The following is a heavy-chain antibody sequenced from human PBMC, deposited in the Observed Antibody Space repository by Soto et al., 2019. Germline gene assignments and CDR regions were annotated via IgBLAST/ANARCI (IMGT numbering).Heavy chain of an antibody. Sequence: EVQLVESGGGLVKPGGSLRLSCAASGFTFSSYSMNWVRQAPGKGLEWVSSISSSSSYIYYADSVKGRFTISRDNAKNSLYLQMNSLRAEDTAVYYCARDGGRRGGGYFDLWGRDTLVTVSS. V-gene: IGHV3-21*01. D-gene: IGHD3-16*01. CDR1: GFTFSSYS. CDR2: ISSSSSYI. J-gene: IGHJ2*01. CDR3: ARDGGRRGGGYFDL.